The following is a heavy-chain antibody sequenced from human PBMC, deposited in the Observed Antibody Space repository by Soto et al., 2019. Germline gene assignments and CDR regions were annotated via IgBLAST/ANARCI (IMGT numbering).Heavy chain of an antibody. D-gene: IGHD5-18*01. CDR1: GYSISSSSYY. CDR3: ARQLEGRGYSYGSWFDH. Sequence: XETLSLTCTVFGYSISSSSYYWSWIRQPPGKGLEWIGSIYYSGSTYYNPSLKSRVTISVDTSKNQFSLKLSSVTAADTAVYYCARQLEGRGYSYGSWFDHWGQGTLVTVSS. J-gene: IGHJ5*02. CDR2: IYYSGST. V-gene: IGHV4-39*01.